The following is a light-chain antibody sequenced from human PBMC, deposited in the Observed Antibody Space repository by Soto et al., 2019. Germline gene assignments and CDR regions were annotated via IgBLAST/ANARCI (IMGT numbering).Light chain of an antibody. Sequence: EVVLTQSPDTLSLSPGEGATLSCRASQSVSSYLAWYQHKPGQAPRLLISDASNRATGIPPRFSGSGSGTDFTLTISNLEPEDFAVYYCQHRSGWPHLYTFGQGTKLEIK. CDR2: DAS. V-gene: IGKV3-11*01. CDR3: QHRSGWPHLYT. J-gene: IGKJ2*01. CDR1: QSVSSY.